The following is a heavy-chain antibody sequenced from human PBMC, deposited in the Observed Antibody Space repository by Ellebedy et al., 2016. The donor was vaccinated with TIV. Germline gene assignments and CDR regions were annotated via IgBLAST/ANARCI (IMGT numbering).Heavy chain of an antibody. Sequence: PGGSLRLSCTASGFTFGDYAMSWVRQAPGKGLEWVSGMTGRGGITYYADSVQGRFTISSDNSKNTLYLQMNSLRAVDTAIYFCAKEGGIVVPHPFDYWGQGTLVTV. D-gene: IGHD2-15*01. CDR2: MTGRGGIT. J-gene: IGHJ4*02. V-gene: IGHV3-23*01. CDR3: AKEGGIVVPHPFDY. CDR1: GFTFGDYA.